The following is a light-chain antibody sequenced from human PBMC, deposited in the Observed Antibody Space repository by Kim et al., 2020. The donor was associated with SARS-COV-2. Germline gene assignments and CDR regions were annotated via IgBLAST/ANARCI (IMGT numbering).Light chain of an antibody. CDR3: SSYTDASYFV. Sequence: QSALTQPASVSGSPGQSITISCTGAISDIGLNYVSWYQHLPGKAPTLIIFNVGQRPSGVSYRFSGSKSGNTASLSISGLQTIDEGDYYCSSYTDASYFVFGGGTKVTVL. V-gene: IGLV2-14*03. CDR1: ISDIGLNY. CDR2: NVG. J-gene: IGLJ1*01.